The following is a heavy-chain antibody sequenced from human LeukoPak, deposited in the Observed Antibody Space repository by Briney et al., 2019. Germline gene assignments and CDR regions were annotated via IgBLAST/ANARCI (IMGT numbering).Heavy chain of an antibody. CDR2: ISGTSNYI. CDR3: ARGLRLWYPGAAFDI. V-gene: IGHV3-21*01. D-gene: IGHD5-18*01. Sequence: GGLLRLSCAASGFTFNIYSMNWVRQAPGKGLEWVSSISGTSNYIYYADSVKGRFTISRDNAKNSLYLHMNSLRAEDTAVYYCARGLRLWYPGAAFDIWGQGTLVTVSS. J-gene: IGHJ3*02. CDR1: GFTFNIYS.